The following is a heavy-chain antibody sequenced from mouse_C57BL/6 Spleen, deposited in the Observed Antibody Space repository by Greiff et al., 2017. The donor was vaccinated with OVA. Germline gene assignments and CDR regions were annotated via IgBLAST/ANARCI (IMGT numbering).Heavy chain of an antibody. CDR1: GYSITSGYD. D-gene: IGHD1-1*01. Sequence: EVKLVESGPGMVKPSQSLSLTCTVTGYSITSGYDWHWIRHFPGNKLEWMGYISYSGSTNYNPSLKSRISITHDTSKNHFFLKLNSVTTEDTATYYCARGYYYGSSIDYWGQGTTLTVSS. CDR3: ARGYYYGSSIDY. J-gene: IGHJ2*01. V-gene: IGHV3-1*01. CDR2: ISYSGST.